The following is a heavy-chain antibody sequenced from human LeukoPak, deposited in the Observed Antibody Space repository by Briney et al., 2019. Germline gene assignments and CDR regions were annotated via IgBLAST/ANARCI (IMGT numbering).Heavy chain of an antibody. V-gene: IGHV4-59*08. J-gene: IGHJ4*01. Sequence: SESLSLTCTVSGVSFNRYFWTWVRQPPGKGLEWVASIFYDGITKYGPFFESRVTVSLDTSKSQISLKFTSVTAADTAVYYCGRQPSGYYGKSGSFPYYFDYWGQGTLVTVS. CDR1: GVSFNRYF. CDR2: IFYDGIT. D-gene: IGHD3-10*01. CDR3: GRQPSGYYGKSGSFPYYFDY.